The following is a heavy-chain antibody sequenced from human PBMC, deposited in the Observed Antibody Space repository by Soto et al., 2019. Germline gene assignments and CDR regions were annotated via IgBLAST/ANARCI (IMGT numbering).Heavy chain of an antibody. D-gene: IGHD2-15*01. CDR3: ARDKWAYGGTAFDI. CDR2: ISSSSSYI. Sequence: GSLRLSCASSGFTFSSYSMNWVRQAPGKGLEWVSSISSSSSYIYYADSVKGRFTISRDNAKNSLYLQMNSLRAEDTAVYYCARDKWAYGGTAFDIWGQGTMVTVSS. J-gene: IGHJ3*02. CDR1: GFTFSSYS. V-gene: IGHV3-21*01.